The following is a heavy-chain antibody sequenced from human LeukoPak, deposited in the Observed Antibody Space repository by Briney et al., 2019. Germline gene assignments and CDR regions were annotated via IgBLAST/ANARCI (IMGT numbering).Heavy chain of an antibody. D-gene: IGHD3-3*01. CDR1: GYTFTSYY. J-gene: IGHJ4*02. CDR3: ARREGDYDFWSGYYRPPDY. Sequence: ASVKVSCKASGYTFTSYYMHWVRQAPGQGLEWMGIINPSGGSTSCAQKFQGRVTMTRDTSTSTVYMELSSLRSEDTAVYYCARREGDYDFWSGYYRPPDYWGQGTLVTVSS. V-gene: IGHV1-46*01. CDR2: INPSGGST.